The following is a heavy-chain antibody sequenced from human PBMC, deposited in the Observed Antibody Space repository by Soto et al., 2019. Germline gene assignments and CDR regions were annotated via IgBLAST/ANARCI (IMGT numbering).Heavy chain of an antibody. CDR2: ISGSGDIT. J-gene: IGHJ3*02. Sequence: EGQLLESGGGLIQPGGSLRLSCAASGFTFNIYAMAWVRQAPGKGLEWVSHISGSGDITYYADSVRGRFTVSRDNSKDTLYLQMTSLRAEDTAVYYCAKEGNYYDTRGASLALKIWGQGTMVTVSA. V-gene: IGHV3-23*01. CDR1: GFTFNIYA. CDR3: AKEGNYYDTRGASLALKI. D-gene: IGHD3-22*01.